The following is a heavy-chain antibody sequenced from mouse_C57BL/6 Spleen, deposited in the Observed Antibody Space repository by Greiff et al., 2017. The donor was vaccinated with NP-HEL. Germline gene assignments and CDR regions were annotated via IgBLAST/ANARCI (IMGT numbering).Heavy chain of an antibody. J-gene: IGHJ2*01. CDR1: GYTFTSYG. CDR3: ANGAITTVVARGYFDY. D-gene: IGHD1-1*01. V-gene: IGHV1-81*01. CDR2: IYPRSSNT. Sequence: QVQLQQSGAELARPGASVKLSCKASGYTFTSYGISWVKQRTGQGLEWIGEIYPRSSNTYYNEKFKGKATLTADKSSSKAYMELRNLTTENSAVYFCANGAITTVVARGYFDYWGQGTTLTVSS.